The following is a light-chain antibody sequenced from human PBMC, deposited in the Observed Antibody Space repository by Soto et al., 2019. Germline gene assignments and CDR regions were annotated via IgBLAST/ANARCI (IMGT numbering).Light chain of an antibody. CDR2: GNN. CDR1: SSNIGRNT. V-gene: IGLV1-44*01. J-gene: IGLJ1*01. Sequence: QSVLTQPPSASGTPGQRVTISCSGSSSNIGRNTVNWYQQFPGAAPKLLIYGNNQRPSGVPDRFSGSKSGTSASLAISGLQSEDEADYYCAAWDDSLNGYVFGTGTKLTVL. CDR3: AAWDDSLNGYV.